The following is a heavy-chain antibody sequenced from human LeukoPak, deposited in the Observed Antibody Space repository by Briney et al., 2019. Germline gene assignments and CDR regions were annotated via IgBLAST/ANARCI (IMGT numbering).Heavy chain of an antibody. J-gene: IGHJ4*02. V-gene: IGHV1-46*01. CDR1: GYTFTNYY. D-gene: IGHD3-10*01. Sequence: ASVKVSCKASGYTFTNYYIHWLRQAPGQGPDWMGMINLIAGLTHYAPKFQGRVTMTRDTSTSTVYMELSSLGSEDTAVYYCARQQGVQYLNFDYWGQGALVTVSS. CDR3: ARQQGVQYLNFDY. CDR2: INLIAGLT.